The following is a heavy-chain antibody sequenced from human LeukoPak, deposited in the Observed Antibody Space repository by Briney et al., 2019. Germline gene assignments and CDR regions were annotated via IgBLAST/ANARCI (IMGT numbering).Heavy chain of an antibody. CDR3: AREGGDPRWLDT. Sequence: SETLSLTCTVSGGSISSYYWTWIRQSAGKGLEWIGRINTSGSTNYNPSLRSRVTMSLHTSKNPFSLNLTSLSAADTAVYSCAREGGDPRWLDTWGQGTLVTVSS. CDR1: GGSISSYY. V-gene: IGHV4-4*07. J-gene: IGHJ5*02. CDR2: INTSGST. D-gene: IGHD3-16*01.